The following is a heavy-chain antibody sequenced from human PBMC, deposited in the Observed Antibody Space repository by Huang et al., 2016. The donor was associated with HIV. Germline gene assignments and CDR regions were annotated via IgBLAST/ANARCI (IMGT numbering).Heavy chain of an antibody. Sequence: EVQLVESGGGLVQLGGSLKLSCAASGCTFSGAAMQWVRQGHGKGLGWVGRSRRKANSYATAYDASVKGRFTISRDDSEIAAYLQMNSLKPEETAVYYCTRRTVAGTGDYWGQGTLVTVSS. V-gene: IGHV3-73*02. CDR1: GCTFSGAA. CDR3: TRRTVAGTGDY. CDR2: SRRKANSYAT. D-gene: IGHD6-19*01. J-gene: IGHJ4*02.